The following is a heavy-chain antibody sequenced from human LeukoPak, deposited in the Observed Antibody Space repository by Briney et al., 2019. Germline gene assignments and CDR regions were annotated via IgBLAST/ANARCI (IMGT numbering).Heavy chain of an antibody. CDR1: GGSFSGYY. V-gene: IGHV4-34*01. D-gene: IGHD1-26*01. Sequence: SESLSLTCAVYGGSFSGYYWSWIRQPPGKGLEWIGEINHSGSTNYNPSLKSRVTISVDTSKNQFSLKLSSVTAADTAVYYCASGSYYVRSHYWVQGTLVTVSS. CDR3: ASGSYYVRSHY. J-gene: IGHJ4*02. CDR2: INHSGST.